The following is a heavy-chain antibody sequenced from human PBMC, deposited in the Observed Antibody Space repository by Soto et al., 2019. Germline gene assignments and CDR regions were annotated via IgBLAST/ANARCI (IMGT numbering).Heavy chain of an antibody. CDR2: IYYSGST. CDR1: GGSISRGDYY. Sequence: SETRSLTCTVSGGSISRGDYYYSWIRQPPGKGLEWIGYIYYSGSTYYNPSLKSRVTISVDTSKNQFSLKLSSVTAADTAVYYCARYCSGGSCYEGRSSLFDYWGQGTLVTVSS. V-gene: IGHV4-30-4*01. D-gene: IGHD2-15*01. CDR3: ARYCSGGSCYEGRSSLFDY. J-gene: IGHJ4*02.